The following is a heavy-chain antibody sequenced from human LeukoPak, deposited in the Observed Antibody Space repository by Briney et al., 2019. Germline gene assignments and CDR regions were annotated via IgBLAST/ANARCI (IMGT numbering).Heavy chain of an antibody. CDR2: IYTTGRT. CDR3: ARDLPSYYFDPGNMFDP. D-gene: IGHD3-10*01. CDR1: GGAISSYY. Sequence: SETLSLTCTVSGGAISSYYWSWIRQPAAKGLEWIGRIYTTGRTDYSASLKSRVTMSVDTSNNQFSLKLSSVTAADTAVYYCARDLPSYYFDPGNMFDPWGQGILVTVSS. J-gene: IGHJ5*02. V-gene: IGHV4-4*07.